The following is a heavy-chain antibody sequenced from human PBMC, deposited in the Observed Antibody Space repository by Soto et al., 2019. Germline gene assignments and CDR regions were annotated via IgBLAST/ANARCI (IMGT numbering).Heavy chain of an antibody. CDR1: GGSISSGDYS. Sequence: QLQLQESGSGLVKPSQTLSLTCAVSGGSISSGDYSWNWIRQPPWKGLEWIGYIYYGGSTYYNPSLQSRVTMSVDSSRNQCSRKLNSGTAADTAVYYCARVRREYDNSGPVDYWGQGTLVTASS. CDR3: ARVRREYDNSGPVDY. CDR2: IYYGGST. D-gene: IGHD3-22*01. J-gene: IGHJ4*02. V-gene: IGHV4-30-2*01.